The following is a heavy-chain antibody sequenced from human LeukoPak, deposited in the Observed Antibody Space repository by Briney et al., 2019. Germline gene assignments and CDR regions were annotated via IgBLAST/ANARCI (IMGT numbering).Heavy chain of an antibody. J-gene: IGHJ4*02. CDR2: IYYSGST. CDR1: GYSISSGYY. V-gene: IGHV4-38-2*02. CDR3: ARHVVQWELPGDIDY. Sequence: SETLSLTCTVSGYSISSGYYWGWIRQPPGKGLEWIGSIYYSGSTYYNPSLKSRVTISVDTSKNQFSLKLSSVTAADTAVYYCARHVVQWELPGDIDYWGQGTLVTVSS. D-gene: IGHD1-26*01.